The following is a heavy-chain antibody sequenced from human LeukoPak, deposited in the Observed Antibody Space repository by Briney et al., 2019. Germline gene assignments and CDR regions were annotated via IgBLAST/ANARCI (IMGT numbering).Heavy chain of an antibody. D-gene: IGHD3-10*01. CDR1: GFTFSSYA. J-gene: IGHJ4*02. CDR2: ISGSGGST. CDR3: AKDTRMYGSGSYFDY. V-gene: IGHV3-23*01. Sequence: PGGSLRLSCAASGFTFSSYAMSWVRQAPGKGLEWVSAISGSGGSTYYADSMKGRLTISRDNSKNTLYLQMNSLRAEDTAVYYCAKDTRMYGSGSYFDYWGQGTLVTVSS.